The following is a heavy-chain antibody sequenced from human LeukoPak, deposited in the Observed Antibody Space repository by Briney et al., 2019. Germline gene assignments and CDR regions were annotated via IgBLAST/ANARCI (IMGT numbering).Heavy chain of an antibody. V-gene: IGHV4-34*01. CDR3: AKDPQGRIRIWFGESTGSGSYFDY. Sequence: SETLSLTCAVYGGSFSGYYWSWIRQPPGKGLEWIGEINHSGSTNYNPSLKSRVTISVDTSKNQFSLKLSSVTAADTAVYYCAKDPQGRIRIWFGESTGSGSYFDYWGQGTLVTVSS. CDR1: GGSFSGYY. J-gene: IGHJ4*02. CDR2: INHSGST. D-gene: IGHD3-10*01.